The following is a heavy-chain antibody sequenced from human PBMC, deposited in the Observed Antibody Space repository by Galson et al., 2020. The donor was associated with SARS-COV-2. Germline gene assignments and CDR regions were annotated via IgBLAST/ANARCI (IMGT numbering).Heavy chain of an antibody. CDR1: GFTFSSYG. V-gene: IGHV3-30*18. CDR3: AKGAYDILTRGDFDY. D-gene: IGHD3-9*01. J-gene: IGHJ4*02. Sequence: TWGSLRLSCAASGFTFSSYGMHWVRQAPGKGLEWVAVISYDGSNKYYADSVKGRFTISRDNSKNTLYLQMNSLRAEDTAVYYCAKGAYDILTRGDFDYWGQGTLVTVSS. CDR2: ISYDGSNK.